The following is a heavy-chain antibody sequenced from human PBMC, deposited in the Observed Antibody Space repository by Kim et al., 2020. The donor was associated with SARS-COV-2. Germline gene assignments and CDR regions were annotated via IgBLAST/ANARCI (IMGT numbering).Heavy chain of an antibody. CDR1: GGSFSGYY. J-gene: IGHJ6*02. CDR3: ARWGGYYYGSGSSYYYYGMDV. Sequence: SETLSLTCAVYGGSFSGYYWSWIRQPPGKGLEWIGEINHSGSTNYNPSLKSRVTISVDTSKNQFSLKLSSVTAADTAVYYCARWGGYYYGSGSSYYYYGMDVWGQGTTVTVSS. D-gene: IGHD3-10*01. V-gene: IGHV4-34*01. CDR2: INHSGST.